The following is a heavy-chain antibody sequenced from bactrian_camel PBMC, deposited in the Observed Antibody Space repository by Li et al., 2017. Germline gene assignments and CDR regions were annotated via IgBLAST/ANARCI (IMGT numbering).Heavy chain of an antibody. Sequence: HVQLVESGGGSVQAGGSLRLSCAASRYTSCRYDMSWYRQVPGKERESVSRIDWAGTKRYADSVQGRFTISQDNAENTMYLQMYSLKSEDTALYYCATDFRFQGEYNYWGQGTQVTVS. CDR1: RYTSCRYD. CDR2: IDWAGTK. J-gene: IGHJ4*01. V-gene: IGHV3S9*01. D-gene: IGHD3*01. CDR3: ATDFRFQGEYNY.